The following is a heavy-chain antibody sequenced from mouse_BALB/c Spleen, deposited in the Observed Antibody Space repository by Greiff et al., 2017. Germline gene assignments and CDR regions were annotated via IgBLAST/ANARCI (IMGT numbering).Heavy chain of an antibody. J-gene: IGHJ1*01. D-gene: IGHD1-1*01. V-gene: IGHV5-17*02. CDR1: GFTFSSFG. CDR2: ISSGSSTI. CDR3: ARSYGSSFYWYFDV. Sequence: DVKLVESGGGLVQPGGSRKLSCAASGFTFSSFGMHWVRQAPEKGLEWVAYISSGSSTIYYADTVKGRFTISRDNPKNTLFLQMTSLRSEDTAMYYCARSYGSSFYWYFDVWGAGTTVTVSS.